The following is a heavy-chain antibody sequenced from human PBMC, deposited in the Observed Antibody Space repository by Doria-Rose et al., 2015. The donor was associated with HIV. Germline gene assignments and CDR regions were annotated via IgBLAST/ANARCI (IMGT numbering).Heavy chain of an antibody. Sequence: QVTLKESGPVLVKPTETLTLTCTVSGVSLSSPGMGVSWIRQPTGKALEWLANIFSDDERSYKTSLKSRLNISRDTSKSQVVLTMTDMDPVDTASYYCARIKSSRWYHKYYFDFWGQGPLVIVSA. V-gene: IGHV2-26*01. CDR2: IFSDDER. J-gene: IGHJ4*02. CDR1: GVSLSSPGMG. D-gene: IGHD6-13*01. CDR3: ARIKSSRWYHKYYFDF.